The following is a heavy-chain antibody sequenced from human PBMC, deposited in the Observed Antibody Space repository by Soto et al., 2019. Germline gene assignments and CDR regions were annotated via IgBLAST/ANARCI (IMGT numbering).Heavy chain of an antibody. Sequence: QVQLVQSGAEVKKPGSSVKVSCKASGGTFSKYAFSWVRQAPGQGLEWMGGIIPLFDAADYAQRFQGRVXITADESTXXXXXXXXXXXXXXXXXXXXXXXXXXXXMIVIDSDNYGMDVWGQGTTVTVSS. CDR2: IIPLFDAA. CDR1: GGTFSKYA. CDR3: XXXXXXXXMIVIDSDNYGMDV. J-gene: IGHJ6*02. V-gene: IGHV1-69*01. D-gene: IGHD3-22*01.